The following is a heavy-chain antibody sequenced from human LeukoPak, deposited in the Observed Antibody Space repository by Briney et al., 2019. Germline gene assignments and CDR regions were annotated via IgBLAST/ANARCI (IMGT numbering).Heavy chain of an antibody. D-gene: IGHD2/OR15-2a*01. Sequence: GGSLRLSCPASGFTFSSFAMHWVRQAPGKGLEYVAAISRNGGSTYYADSVKGRFTISRDNSKNTLYLQMSSLRAEDTAVYLCVKDLRSDFMGVLSRYLSYWGQGTLVTVSS. CDR3: VKDLRSDFMGVLSRYLSY. V-gene: IGHV3-64D*09. J-gene: IGHJ4*02. CDR1: GFTFSSFA. CDR2: ISRNGGST.